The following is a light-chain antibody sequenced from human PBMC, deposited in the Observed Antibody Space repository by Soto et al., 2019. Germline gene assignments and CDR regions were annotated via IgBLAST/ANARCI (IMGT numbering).Light chain of an antibody. Sequence: QSVLTQPASVSGSPGQSITISCTGTSNDVGGYNYVSWYQHRPGKAPKLIIYDVSNRPSGVSIRFSGSKSDNTASLTISGLRPEDEADYHCSSYTTSNTRQIVFGTGTKVTVL. CDR3: SSYTTSNTRQIV. CDR1: SNDVGGYNY. CDR2: DVS. V-gene: IGLV2-14*03. J-gene: IGLJ1*01.